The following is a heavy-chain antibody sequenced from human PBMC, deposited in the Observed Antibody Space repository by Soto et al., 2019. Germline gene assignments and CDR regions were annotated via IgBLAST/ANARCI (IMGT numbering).Heavy chain of an antibody. CDR3: APNLYDYSWGSYRPRIKFDS. Sequence: QLQLQESGPGLVKPSETLSLTCTVSGGSISSSSYYWGWIRQPPGKGLEWIGSIYDSGSTYYNPSLKCRVTISVDKSKNQFSLKLSSVTAADTDVYYCAPNLYDYSWGSYRPRIKFDSWGQGTLGTGSS. CDR2: IYDSGST. J-gene: IGHJ4*02. CDR1: GGSISSSSYY. D-gene: IGHD3-16*02. V-gene: IGHV4-39*01.